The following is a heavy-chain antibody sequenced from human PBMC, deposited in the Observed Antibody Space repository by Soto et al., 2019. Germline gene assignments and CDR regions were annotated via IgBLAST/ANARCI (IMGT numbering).Heavy chain of an antibody. D-gene: IGHD1-26*01. CDR3: ATSQLGEYFDY. CDR1: GDPISSSHW. V-gene: IGHV4-4*02. Sequence: PSETLSLTCAVSGDPISSSHWWSFVRQTPGKGLEWIGEIYHSGSINYNPSLKSRVIISADRSKNQFSLRLSSVTAADTAVYYCATSQLGEYFDYWGQGTLVTVSS. CDR2: IYHSGSI. J-gene: IGHJ4*02.